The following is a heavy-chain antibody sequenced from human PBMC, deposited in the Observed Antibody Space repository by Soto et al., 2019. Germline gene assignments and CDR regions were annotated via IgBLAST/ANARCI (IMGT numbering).Heavy chain of an antibody. CDR2: IWYDGSNK. CDR3: ARDKPSSYGAYYYYYMDV. Sequence: GGSLRLSCAASGFTFSSYGMHWVRQAPGKGLEWVAVIWYDGSNKYYADSVKGRFTISRDNSKNTLYLQMNSLRAEDTAVYYCARDKPSSYGAYYYYYMDVWGKGTTVTVSS. CDR1: GFTFSSYG. V-gene: IGHV3-33*01. J-gene: IGHJ6*03. D-gene: IGHD3-10*01.